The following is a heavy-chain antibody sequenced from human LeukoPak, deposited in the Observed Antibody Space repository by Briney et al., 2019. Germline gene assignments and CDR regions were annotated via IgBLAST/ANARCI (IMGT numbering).Heavy chain of an antibody. CDR2: IIPMHAPA. Sequence: SVKVSCKASGGTFNKYAITWVRQAPGQGLEWMGGIIPMHAPARYAQNFQGRVTITTDESTSTAYMELSSLKSEDTALYYCARGALWGIFSGWSPPGGKEPRVTVPS. D-gene: IGHD3-16*01. CDR1: GGTFNKYA. V-gene: IGHV1-69*05. J-gene: IGHJ5*02. CDR3: ARGALWGIFSGWSPP.